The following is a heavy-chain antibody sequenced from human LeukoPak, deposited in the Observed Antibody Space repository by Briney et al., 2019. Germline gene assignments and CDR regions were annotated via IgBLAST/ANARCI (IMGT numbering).Heavy chain of an antibody. V-gene: IGHV1-18*04. CDR2: ISAYNGNT. Sequence: ASVKVSCKASGYTFTSYGISWVRQAPGQGLKWMGWISAYNGNTNYAQKLQGRVTMTTDTSTSTAYMELRSLRSDDTAVYYCARDRCSSTSCYFDYWGQGTLVTVSS. CDR1: GYTFTSYG. CDR3: ARDRCSSTSCYFDY. J-gene: IGHJ4*02. D-gene: IGHD2-2*01.